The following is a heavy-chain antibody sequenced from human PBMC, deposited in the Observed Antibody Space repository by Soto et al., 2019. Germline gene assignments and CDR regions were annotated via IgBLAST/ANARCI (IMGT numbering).Heavy chain of an antibody. J-gene: IGHJ5*02. CDR3: TRRYSSGWYWFDP. D-gene: IGHD6-19*01. V-gene: IGHV3-49*03. Sequence: PGGSLRLSCTASGFSFGDSAMSWFRQAPGKGLEWVGFIRSKAYSRTTEYAASVRGRFTISRDDSKSIAYLQMNSLKTEDTAVYYCTRRYSSGWYWFDPWGQGTLVTVSS. CDR1: GFSFGDSA. CDR2: IRSKAYSRTT.